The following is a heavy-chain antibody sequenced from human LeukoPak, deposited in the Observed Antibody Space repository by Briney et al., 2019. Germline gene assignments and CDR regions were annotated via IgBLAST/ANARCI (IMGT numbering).Heavy chain of an antibody. CDR1: GFTFSSYA. CDR2: ISGSGGST. CDR3: AKDAKYSSSWYYFDY. V-gene: IGHV3-23*01. J-gene: IGHJ4*02. Sequence: GGSLRLSCAASGFTFSSYAMSWVRQAPGKGLEWVSAISGSGGSTYYADSVKGRYTISRDNSKNTLYLQMNSLRAEDTAVYYCAKDAKYSSSWYYFDYWGQGTLVTVSS. D-gene: IGHD6-13*01.